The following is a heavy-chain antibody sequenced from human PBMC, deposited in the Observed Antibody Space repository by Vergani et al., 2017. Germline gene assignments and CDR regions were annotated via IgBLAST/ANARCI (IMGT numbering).Heavy chain of an antibody. CDR2: IYWDDDK. CDR1: GFSPSTRGVG. CDR3: VDRQDSPYAFTI. D-gene: IGHD2-21*01. Sequence: QITLKESGPTLVKPTRPLTLTGTFSGFSPSTRGVGVGGLRQPPGKALEWLALIYWDDDKRYSPSLKSRLTLTKDTSKNQVVLTMTNMDPVATATNYCVDRQDSPYAFTIWGQGTMVTVSS. J-gene: IGHJ3*02. V-gene: IGHV2-5*02.